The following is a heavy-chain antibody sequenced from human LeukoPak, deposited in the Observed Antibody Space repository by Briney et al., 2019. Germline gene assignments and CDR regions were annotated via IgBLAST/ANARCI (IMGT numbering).Heavy chain of an antibody. CDR3: VGYASGSYKVDY. D-gene: IGHD3-10*01. V-gene: IGHV3-64D*06. Sequence: GGSLRLSCSASRFTFNTYAMHWVRQAPGKGLEYVSAISSSGGTTNYADSVRGRFTISRDNSKNTLYLQLSALRAEDTALYYCVGYASGSYKVDYWGQGTLVIVSS. J-gene: IGHJ4*02. CDR1: RFTFNTYA. CDR2: ISSSGGTT.